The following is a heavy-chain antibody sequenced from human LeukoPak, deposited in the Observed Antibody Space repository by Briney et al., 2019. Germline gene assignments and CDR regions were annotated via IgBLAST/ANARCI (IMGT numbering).Heavy chain of an antibody. CDR3: ARDMVEATTRGIDY. Sequence: PGGSLRLSCGVSGFTFSSYSMNWVRQAPGKGLEWVSFISTSSSYIYYADSVKGRFTISRDDAKNSLYLQMNTLRAEDTGVYYCARDMVEATTRGIDYWGQGTLVTVSS. D-gene: IGHD5-12*01. J-gene: IGHJ4*02. CDR1: GFTFSSYS. CDR2: ISTSSSYI. V-gene: IGHV3-21*06.